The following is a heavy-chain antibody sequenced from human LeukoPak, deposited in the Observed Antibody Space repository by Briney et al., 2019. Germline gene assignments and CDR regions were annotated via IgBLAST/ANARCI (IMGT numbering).Heavy chain of an antibody. V-gene: IGHV3-33*06. CDR3: AKDSENGVADY. CDR1: GFTFSTYG. J-gene: IGHJ4*02. D-gene: IGHD1-1*01. CDR2: IWSDGSNE. Sequence: GGSLRLSCAASGFTFSTYGMHGARQPPGKGLEGVAVIWSDGSNEYYADSVKGRFTISRDNSKNTLYLQMNSLRAEDTAVYYCAKDSENGVADYWGQGTLVTVSS.